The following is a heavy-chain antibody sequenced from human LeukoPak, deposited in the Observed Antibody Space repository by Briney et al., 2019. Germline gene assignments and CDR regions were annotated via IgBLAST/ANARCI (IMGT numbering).Heavy chain of an antibody. Sequence: SETLSLTCAVSGYSISSGYYWGWIRQPPGKGLEWIGSIYHSGSTYYNPSLKSRVTISVDTSKNQFSLKLSSVTAADTAVYYCARVPIVWLLWPGGFDPWGQGTLVTVSS. CDR2: IYHSGST. D-gene: IGHD2-2*01. CDR1: GYSISSGYY. CDR3: ARVPIVWLLWPGGFDP. V-gene: IGHV4-38-2*01. J-gene: IGHJ5*02.